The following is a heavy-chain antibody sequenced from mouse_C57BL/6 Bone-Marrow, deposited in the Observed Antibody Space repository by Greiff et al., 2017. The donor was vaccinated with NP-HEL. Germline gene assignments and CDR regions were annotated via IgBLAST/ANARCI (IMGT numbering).Heavy chain of an antibody. V-gene: IGHV5-6*01. J-gene: IGHJ4*01. CDR1: GFTFSSYG. Sequence: EVKLMESGGDLVKPGGSLKLSCAASGFTFSSYGMSWVRQTPDKRLEWVATISSGGSYTYYPDSVKGRFTISRDNAKNTLYLQMSSLKSEDTAMYYCARHGKGYAMDYWGQGTSATVSS. CDR2: ISSGGSYT. CDR3: ARHGKGYAMDY.